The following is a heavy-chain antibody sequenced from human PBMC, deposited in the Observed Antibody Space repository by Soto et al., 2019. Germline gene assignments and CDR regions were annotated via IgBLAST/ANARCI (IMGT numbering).Heavy chain of an antibody. CDR1: GYSFSNYW. CDR2: LNPGDSES. Sequence: PGESLKISCKASGYSFSNYWIGWVRQMPGKGLEWMAILNPGDSESRYSPSFQGQVTISADKSISTAYLQWNSLKASDTAMYYCARPSNTYVAHWGQGTLVTVSS. D-gene: IGHD2-15*01. CDR3: ARPSNTYVAH. J-gene: IGHJ4*02. V-gene: IGHV5-51*01.